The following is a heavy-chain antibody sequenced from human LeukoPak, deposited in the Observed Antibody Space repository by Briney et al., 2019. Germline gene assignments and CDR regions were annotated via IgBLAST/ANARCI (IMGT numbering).Heavy chain of an antibody. D-gene: IGHD3-10*01. J-gene: IGHJ6*02. V-gene: IGHV1-2*04. Sequence: ASVKVSCKASGYSFNDYYLHWVRQAPGQGLEWMAWINPNSGVTNYAQKFQGWVTMTRDTSISTAYMELRSLRSDDTAVYYCARDQEYGPERGHYYYGMDVWGQGTTVTVSS. CDR3: ARDQEYGPERGHYYYGMDV. CDR2: INPNSGVT. CDR1: GYSFNDYY.